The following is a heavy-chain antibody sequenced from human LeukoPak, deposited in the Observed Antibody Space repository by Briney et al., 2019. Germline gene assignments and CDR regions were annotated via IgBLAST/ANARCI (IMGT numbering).Heavy chain of an antibody. V-gene: IGHV5-51*01. CDR1: GYSFTSYW. Sequence: GESLKISCKGSGYSFTSYWIGWVRQMPGKGLEWMGIIYPGDSDTRYSPSFQGQVTISADKSISTAYLQWSSLKASDTAMYYCARSLSEMATINIFDYWGQGTLVTVSS. CDR3: ARSLSEMATINIFDY. CDR2: IYPGDSDT. J-gene: IGHJ4*02. D-gene: IGHD5-24*01.